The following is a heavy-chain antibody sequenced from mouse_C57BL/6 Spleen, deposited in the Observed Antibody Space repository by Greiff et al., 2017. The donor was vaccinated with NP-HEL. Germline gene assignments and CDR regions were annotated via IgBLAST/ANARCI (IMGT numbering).Heavy chain of an antibody. J-gene: IGHJ4*01. V-gene: IGHV14-1*01. CDR1: GFNIKDYY. Sequence: VQLQQSGAELVRPGASVKLSCTASGFNIKDYYMHWVKQRPEQGLEWIGRIDPEDGDTEYAPKFQGKATMTADTSSNTAYLQLSSLTSEDTAVYYWTGGYYGSGYAMDYWGQGTSVTVSS. CDR3: TGGYYGSGYAMDY. CDR2: IDPEDGDT. D-gene: IGHD1-1*01.